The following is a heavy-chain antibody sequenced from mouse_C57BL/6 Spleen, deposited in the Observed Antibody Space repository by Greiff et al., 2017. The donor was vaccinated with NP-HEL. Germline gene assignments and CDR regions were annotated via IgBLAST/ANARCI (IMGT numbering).Heavy chain of an antibody. D-gene: IGHD2-4*01. Sequence: VQLQQSGAELVRPGTSVKVSCKASGYAFTNYLIEWVKQRPGQGLEWIGVINPGSGGTHYNEKFKGKATLTADKSSSTAYMQLSSLTSESSAVYFCAIDYDGAWFAYWGQGTLVTVSA. J-gene: IGHJ3*01. V-gene: IGHV1-54*01. CDR3: AIDYDGAWFAY. CDR1: GYAFTNYL. CDR2: INPGSGGT.